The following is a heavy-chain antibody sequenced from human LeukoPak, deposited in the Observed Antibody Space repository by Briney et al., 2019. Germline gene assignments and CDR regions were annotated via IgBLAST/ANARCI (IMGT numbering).Heavy chain of an antibody. CDR3: ARVKGGAAHLFDY. CDR2: MNPNSGNT. Sequence: GASVKVSCKASGYTFTSYDINWVRQATGQGLEWMGWMNPNSGNTSYAQKFQGRVTMTRDMSTSTVYMELSSLRSEDTAVYYCARVKGGAAHLFDYWGQGTLVTVSS. J-gene: IGHJ4*02. D-gene: IGHD3-16*01. CDR1: GYTFTSYD. V-gene: IGHV1-8*01.